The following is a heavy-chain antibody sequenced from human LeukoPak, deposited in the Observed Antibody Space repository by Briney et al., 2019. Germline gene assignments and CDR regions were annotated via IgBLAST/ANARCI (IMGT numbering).Heavy chain of an antibody. CDR3: TRGDSSSWNSDRFDY. CDR2: IRQDSSEK. V-gene: IGHV3-7*04. J-gene: IGHJ4*02. CDR1: GFTFSSYW. Sequence: GGSLRLSCAASGFTFSSYWMSWVRQAPAKGREGVANIRQDSSEKYYVDSVKGRFTISRNNAKNSLYLPMNSLRAKDTADYYCTRGDSSSWNSDRFDYWGQGTLVTVSS. D-gene: IGHD6-13*01.